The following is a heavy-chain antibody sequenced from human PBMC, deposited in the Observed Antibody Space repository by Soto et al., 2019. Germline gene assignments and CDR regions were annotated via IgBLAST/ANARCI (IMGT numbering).Heavy chain of an antibody. CDR2: IWYDGSNK. D-gene: IGHD6-6*01. Sequence: PGGSLRLSCAASGFTFSGFTFSSYAMTWVRQAPGKGLEWVAVIWYDGSNKYYADSVKGRFTISRDNSKNTLYLQMSSLRAEDTAVYYCVKDLGIAALGDFDYWGQGTLVTVSS. CDR1: GFTFSGFTFSSYA. J-gene: IGHJ4*02. V-gene: IGHV3-30*02. CDR3: VKDLGIAALGDFDY.